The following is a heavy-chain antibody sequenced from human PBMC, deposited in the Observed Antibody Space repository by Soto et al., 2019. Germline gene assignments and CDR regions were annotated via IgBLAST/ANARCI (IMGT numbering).Heavy chain of an antibody. CDR2: INPNSGGT. CDR1: GYTFTGYY. D-gene: IGHD6-6*01. V-gene: IGHV1-2*02. CDR3: ARLYHSSSSN. J-gene: IGHJ4*02. Sequence: ASVKVSCKASGYTFTGYYMHWVRQAPGQGLEWMGWINPNSGGTNYAQKFQGGVTMTRDTSISTAYMELSRLRSDDTAMYYCARLYHSSSSNWGQGTLVTVSS.